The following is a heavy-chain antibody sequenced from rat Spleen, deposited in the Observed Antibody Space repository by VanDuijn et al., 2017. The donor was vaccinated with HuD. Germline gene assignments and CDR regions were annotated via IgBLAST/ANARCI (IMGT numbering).Heavy chain of an antibody. CDR3: AREGSGGFDY. D-gene: IGHD1-11*01. CDR1: GFSLNDYS. J-gene: IGHJ2*01. V-gene: IGHV2-45*01. CDR2: IWTGGGT. Sequence: QVQLKESGPGLVQPSETLSLTCTVSGFSLNDYSVHWVRQSPGTGLEWMGVIWTGGGTAYNSLLKSRLTITRDTSKSQLFLKMNSLQTEDTATYYCAREGSGGFDYWGQGVMVTVSS.